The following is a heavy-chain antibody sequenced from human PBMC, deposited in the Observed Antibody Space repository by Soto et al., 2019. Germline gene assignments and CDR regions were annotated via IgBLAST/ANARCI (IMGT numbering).Heavy chain of an antibody. D-gene: IGHD6-6*01. CDR2: IYYTGRT. J-gene: IGHJ4*02. Sequence: PXETLSLTCTVSGGSISELYKSWIRQPPGKGLEWIGYIYYTGRTDYNPSLESRVTISIDPSRTQLSLTLRSVSPADTAVYYCARLGGVAARTFDYWGQGPLVTVSS. CDR1: GGSISELY. V-gene: IGHV4-59*01. CDR3: ARLGGVAARTFDY.